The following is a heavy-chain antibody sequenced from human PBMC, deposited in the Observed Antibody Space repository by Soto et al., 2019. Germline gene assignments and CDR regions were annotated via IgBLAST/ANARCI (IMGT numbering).Heavy chain of an antibody. J-gene: IGHJ6*03. CDR1: GFTFSGKY. Sequence: EVQLVESGGGVVQPGGSLRLSCAASGFTFSGKYMSWVRQPPGKGPEWVALFNTGGNTNYAASVKDGFTISRDSSKNRLDLQLNSLRAEDTAVYYCARDDVYCGCGRCYGVPMDVWGKGTTVIVSS. CDR2: FNTGGNT. D-gene: IGHD2-15*01. V-gene: IGHV3-66*01. CDR3: ARDDVYCGCGRCYGVPMDV.